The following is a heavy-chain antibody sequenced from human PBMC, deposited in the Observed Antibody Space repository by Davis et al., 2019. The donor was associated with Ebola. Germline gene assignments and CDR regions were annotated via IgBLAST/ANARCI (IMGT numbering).Heavy chain of an antibody. J-gene: IGHJ4*02. CDR1: GYTFTSYD. D-gene: IGHD6-13*01. V-gene: IGHV1-8*01. CDR3: ARGIAAANDY. Sequence: ASVKVSCKASGYTFTSYDINWVRQATGQGLEWMGWMNPNSGNTGYAQKFQGRVTMTEDTSTDTAYMELSSLRAEDTAVYYCARGIAAANDYWGQGTLVTVSS. CDR2: MNPNSGNT.